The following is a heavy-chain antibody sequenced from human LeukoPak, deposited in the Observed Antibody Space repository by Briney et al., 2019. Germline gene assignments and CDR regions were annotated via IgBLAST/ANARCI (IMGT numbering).Heavy chain of an antibody. Sequence: SGTLSLTCAVSGGSIRSRNWWSWVRQPPGKGLEWIGEIYHSGSTNYNPPLKSRVTISVDKSKNQFSLNLSSVTAADTAVYYCARFSGIWPYYFDYWGQGTLVTVSS. D-gene: IGHD6-25*01. CDR2: IYHSGST. J-gene: IGHJ4*02. V-gene: IGHV4-4*02. CDR1: GGSIRSRNW. CDR3: ARFSGIWPYYFDY.